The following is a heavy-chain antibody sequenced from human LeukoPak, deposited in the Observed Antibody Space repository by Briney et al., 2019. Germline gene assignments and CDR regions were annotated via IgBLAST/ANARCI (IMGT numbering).Heavy chain of an antibody. V-gene: IGHV4-34*01. CDR2: INHCGST. CDR1: GGSFSGYY. Sequence: PSETLSLTCAVYGGSFSGYYWSWIRQPPGKGLEWIGEINHCGSTNYNPSLKSRVTISVDTSKNQFSLKLSSVTAADTAVYYCARGGTKTYYYDSSGYYYNWFDPWGQGTLVTVSS. D-gene: IGHD3-22*01. J-gene: IGHJ5*02. CDR3: ARGGTKTYYYDSSGYYYNWFDP.